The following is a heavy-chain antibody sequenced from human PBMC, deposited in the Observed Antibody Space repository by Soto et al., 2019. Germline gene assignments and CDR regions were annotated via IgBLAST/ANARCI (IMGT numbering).Heavy chain of an antibody. CDR1: GYSFTSYW. Sequence: PGESLKISCKGSGYSFTSYWISWVRQMPGKGLEWMGRIDPSDSYTNYSPSFQGHVTISADKSISTAYLQWSSLKASDTAMYYCMILPNGHIHSHHLGGMDAWGQGTTVTVSS. V-gene: IGHV5-10-1*01. J-gene: IGHJ6*02. CDR2: IDPSDSYT. D-gene: IGHD2-8*01. CDR3: MILPNGHIHSHHLGGMDA.